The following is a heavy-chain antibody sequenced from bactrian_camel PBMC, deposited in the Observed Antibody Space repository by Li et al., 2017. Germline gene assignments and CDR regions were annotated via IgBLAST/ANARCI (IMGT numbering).Heavy chain of an antibody. CDR2: IDRDGST. D-gene: IGHD5*01. V-gene: IGHV3S9*01. CDR1: GYTYSRLC. J-gene: IGHJ4*01. Sequence: HVQLVESGGGSVQAGGSLRLYCAASGYTYSRLCMGWYRQIPGRERELVSAIDRDGSTHYGDAVKGRFTISQDNAKNMMYLQMNDLKPDDTAEYVCAHWGVRCRGQGTQVTVS.